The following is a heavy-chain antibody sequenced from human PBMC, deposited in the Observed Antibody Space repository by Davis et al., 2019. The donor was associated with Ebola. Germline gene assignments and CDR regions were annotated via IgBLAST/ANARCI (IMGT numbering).Heavy chain of an antibody. V-gene: IGHV3-11*01. J-gene: IGHJ4*02. CDR3: ARVVYSSSWYNY. D-gene: IGHD6-13*01. CDR1: GFTFSDYY. CDR2: ISSSGSTI. Sequence: GGSLRLSCAASGFTFSDYYMSWIRQAPGKGLEWVSYISSSGSTINYADSVRGRFTISRDNAKNSLYLQMNSLRAEDTAVYYCARVVYSSSWYNYWGQGTLITVSS.